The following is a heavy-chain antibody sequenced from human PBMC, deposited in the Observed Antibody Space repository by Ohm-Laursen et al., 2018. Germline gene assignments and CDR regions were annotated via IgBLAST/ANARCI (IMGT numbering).Heavy chain of an antibody. CDR3: VRGDHSDHPPI. Sequence: GQTLSLTCAASGFTFSSYSMNWVRQAPGKGLEWVSSISGSESLLYYGDSVKGRFTISRDNARNSLFLQMNSLRVEDTAIYYCVRGDHSDHPPIWGQGTLVTVSS. CDR2: ISGSESLL. J-gene: IGHJ4*02. D-gene: IGHD2-21*01. CDR1: GFTFSSYS. V-gene: IGHV3-21*01.